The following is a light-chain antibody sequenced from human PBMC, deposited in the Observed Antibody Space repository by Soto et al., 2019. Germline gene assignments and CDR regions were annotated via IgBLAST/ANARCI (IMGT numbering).Light chain of an antibody. CDR3: LLSYSGARPVV. CDR1: TGDVTSGHY. J-gene: IGLJ2*01. CDR2: DTS. Sequence: QAVVTQEPALTVSPGGTVTLSCGSSTGDVTSGHYPYWFQQKPGQAPRTLIYDTSNKHSWTPARFSGSLLGGKAALTLSGAQPEDEAEYYCLLSYSGARPVVVCGGTKLTVL. V-gene: IGLV7-46*01.